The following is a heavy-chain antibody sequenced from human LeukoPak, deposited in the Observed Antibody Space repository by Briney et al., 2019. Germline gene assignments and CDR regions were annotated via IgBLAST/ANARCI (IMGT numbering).Heavy chain of an antibody. CDR3: ARSRGGWYSDFDY. CDR1: GGSFSSYY. D-gene: IGHD6-19*01. Sequence: RPSETLSLTCAVSGGSFSSYYWSWFRQSPGKGLEWIGGINTSGSTNYNPSLKSRLTISVDSSKNQFSLKLSSVTAADTAVYSVARSRGGWYSDFDYWGQGTLVTVSS. V-gene: IGHV4-59*10. CDR2: INTSGST. J-gene: IGHJ4*02.